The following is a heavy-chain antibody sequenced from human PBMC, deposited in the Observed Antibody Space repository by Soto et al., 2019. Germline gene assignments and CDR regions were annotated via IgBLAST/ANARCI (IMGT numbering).Heavy chain of an antibody. CDR3: AREGYITSSGPRGNWFDP. CDR1: GYTFTSYD. CDR2: VNPNSGNT. J-gene: IGHJ5*02. Sequence: QVQLVQSGAEVKRPGASVKVSCKASGYTFTSYDINWVRQATGQGLEWVGWVNPNSGNTGYAQKFQGRVTMTKNTSISTASMELSSLTSEDPAVYYGAREGYITSSGPRGNWFDPWGQGTLVTVSS. D-gene: IGHD5-12*01. V-gene: IGHV1-8*01.